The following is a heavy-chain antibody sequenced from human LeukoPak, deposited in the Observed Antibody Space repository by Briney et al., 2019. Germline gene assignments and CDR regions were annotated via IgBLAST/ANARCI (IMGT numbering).Heavy chain of an antibody. Sequence: SETLSLTCAVSGYSISSGYYWGWIRQPPGKGLEWIGSIYHSGSTYYNPSLKSRVTISVDTSKNQFSLKLSSVTAADTAVYYCARGRGYCSGGSCYGTYYYYMDVWGKGTTVTVSS. CDR3: ARGRGYCSGGSCYGTYYYYMDV. D-gene: IGHD2-15*01. CDR1: GYSISSGYY. J-gene: IGHJ6*03. CDR2: IYHSGST. V-gene: IGHV4-38-2*01.